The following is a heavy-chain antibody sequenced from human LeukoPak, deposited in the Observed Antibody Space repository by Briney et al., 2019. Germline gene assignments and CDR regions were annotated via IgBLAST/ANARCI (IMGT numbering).Heavy chain of an antibody. J-gene: IGHJ4*02. CDR1: GFIFSNYA. D-gene: IGHD3-22*01. CDR2: IGGSGGST. Sequence: GGSLRLSCAASGFIFSNYAMSWVRQAPGKGLEWVSAIGGSGGSTFYADSVKGRFTISRDNSRKMLYLQMNSLRAEDTAVYYCAKTGGHYYDGSASYYPDYWGQGTLVTVSS. V-gene: IGHV3-23*01. CDR3: AKTGGHYYDGSASYYPDY.